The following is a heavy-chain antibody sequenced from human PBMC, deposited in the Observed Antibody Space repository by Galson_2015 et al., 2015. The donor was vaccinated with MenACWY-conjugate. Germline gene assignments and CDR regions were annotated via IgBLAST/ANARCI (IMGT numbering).Heavy chain of an antibody. Sequence: SVKVSCKASGGTFSSYAISWVRQAPGQGLEWMGRIIPILGIANYAQKFQGRVTITADKSTSTAYMELSSLRSEDTAVYYCAREPGAFWSGYLGNWFAPWGQGTLVTVSS. D-gene: IGHD3-3*01. CDR3: AREPGAFWSGYLGNWFAP. CDR1: GGTFSSYA. J-gene: IGHJ5*02. CDR2: IIPILGIA. V-gene: IGHV1-69*04.